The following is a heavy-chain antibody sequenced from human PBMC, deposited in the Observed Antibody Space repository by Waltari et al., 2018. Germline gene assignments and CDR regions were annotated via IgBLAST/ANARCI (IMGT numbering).Heavy chain of an antibody. CDR2: IKQDGSEK. D-gene: IGHD2-15*01. J-gene: IGHJ4*02. CDR3: ARTLLGGSRLDY. CDR1: GFTFSSYW. V-gene: IGHV3-7*01. Sequence: EVQLVESGGGLVQPGGSLRLSCAASGFTFSSYWMSWVRQAPGKGLGGVAKIKQDGSEKDCVDSVKGRFTISRDNAKNSLYLQMNSLRAEDTAVYYCARTLLGGSRLDYWGQGTLVTVSS.